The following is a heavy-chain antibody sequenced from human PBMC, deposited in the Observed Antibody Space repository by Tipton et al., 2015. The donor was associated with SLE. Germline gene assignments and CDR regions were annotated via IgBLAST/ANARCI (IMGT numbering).Heavy chain of an antibody. D-gene: IGHD3-10*01. Sequence: RSLRLSCAASGFPFSRYGIHWVRQAPGKGLEWVAVISYDGTKKYDEDSVKGRFTISRENSKNTVYLEMNSLRAEDTAVYYCAKDQQIYYYGSVFGMDAWGQGTTVTVSS. CDR1: GFPFSRYG. V-gene: IGHV3-33*06. CDR2: ISYDGTKK. J-gene: IGHJ6*02. CDR3: AKDQQIYYYGSVFGMDA.